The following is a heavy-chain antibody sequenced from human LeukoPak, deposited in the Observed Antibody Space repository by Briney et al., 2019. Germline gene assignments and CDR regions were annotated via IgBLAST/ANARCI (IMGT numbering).Heavy chain of an antibody. V-gene: IGHV3-30*04. J-gene: IGHJ3*02. CDR2: ISYDGSNK. CDR3: AREGSSGWYRGAFDI. Sequence: GGSLRLSCAASGFTFSSYAMHWVRQAPGKGLEWVAVISYDGSNKYYADSVKGRFTISRDNSKNTLYLQMNSLRAEDTAVYYCAREGSSGWYRGAFDIWGQGTMVTVSS. CDR1: GFTFSSYA. D-gene: IGHD6-19*01.